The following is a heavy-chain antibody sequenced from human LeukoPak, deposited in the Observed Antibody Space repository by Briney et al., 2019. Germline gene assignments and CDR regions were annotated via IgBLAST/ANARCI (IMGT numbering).Heavy chain of an antibody. CDR3: AKPGRPAALGVYYGMDV. Sequence: GRSLRLSCAASGFTFSSYGMHWVRQAPGKGLEWVAVISYDGSNKYYADSVKGRFTISRDNSKNTLYLQMNSLRAEDTAVYYCAKPGRPAALGVYYGMDVWGQGTTVTVSS. J-gene: IGHJ6*02. D-gene: IGHD2-2*01. CDR2: ISYDGSNK. V-gene: IGHV3-30*18. CDR1: GFTFSSYG.